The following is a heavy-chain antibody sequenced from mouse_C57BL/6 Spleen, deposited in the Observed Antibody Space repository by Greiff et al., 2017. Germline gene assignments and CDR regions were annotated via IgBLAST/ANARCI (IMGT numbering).Heavy chain of an antibody. CDR1: GFTFSDYY. V-gene: IGHV5-12*01. Sequence: DVMLVESGGGLVQPGGSLKLSCAASGFTFSDYYMYWVRQTPEKRLEWVAYISNGGGSTYYPDTVKGRFTISRDNAKNTLYLQMSRLKSEDTAMYYCARLDYAMDYWGQGTSVTVSS. J-gene: IGHJ4*01. CDR3: ARLDYAMDY. CDR2: ISNGGGST.